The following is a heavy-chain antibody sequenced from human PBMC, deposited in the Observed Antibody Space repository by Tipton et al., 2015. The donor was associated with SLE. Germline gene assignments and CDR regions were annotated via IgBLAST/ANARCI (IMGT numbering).Heavy chain of an antibody. CDR2: IRSKAYGGTT. J-gene: IGHJ4*02. CDR1: GFTFGDYA. D-gene: IGHD3-22*01. Sequence: SLRLSCTASGFTFGDYAMSWVRQAPGKGLEWVGFIRSKAYGGTTEYAASVKGRFTISRDDSKSIAYLQMNSLKTEDTAVYYCTRDPQDYYDSSGYNWGQGPLVTVSS. CDR3: TRDPQDYYDSSGYN. V-gene: IGHV3-49*04.